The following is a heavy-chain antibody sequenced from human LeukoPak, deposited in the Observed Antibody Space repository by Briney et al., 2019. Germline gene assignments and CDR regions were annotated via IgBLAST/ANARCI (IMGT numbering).Heavy chain of an antibody. CDR2: IYTSGST. J-gene: IGHJ6*02. V-gene: IGHV4-4*07. D-gene: IGHD3-22*01. CDR3: ARGRMDYYDSSGYYYYYYGMDV. Sequence: SETLSLTCTASGGSISSYYWSWIRQPAGKGLEWIGRIYTSGSTNYNPSLKSRVTMSVDTSKNQFSLKLSSVTAADTAVYYCARGRMDYYDSSGYYYYYYGMDVWGQGTTVTVSS. CDR1: GGSISSYY.